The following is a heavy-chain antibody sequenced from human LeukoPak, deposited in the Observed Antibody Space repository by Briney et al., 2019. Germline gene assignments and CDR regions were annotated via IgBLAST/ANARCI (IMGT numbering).Heavy chain of an antibody. CDR2: ITGSGSST. V-gene: IGHV3-21*01. Sequence: GGSLRLSCAASGFTFSSYAMNWVRQAPGKGLEWVSCITGSGSSTSYADSVKGRFTISRDNGKNSLYLQMSSLRVEDTAVYYCVSDRPGHLFQYWGQGTLVTVSS. CDR3: VSDRPGHLFQY. CDR1: GFTFSSYA. J-gene: IGHJ4*02. D-gene: IGHD2-8*02.